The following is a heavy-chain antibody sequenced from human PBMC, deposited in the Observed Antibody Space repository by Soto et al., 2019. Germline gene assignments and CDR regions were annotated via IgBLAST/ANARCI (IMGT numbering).Heavy chain of an antibody. D-gene: IGHD2-15*01. J-gene: IGHJ4*02. Sequence: GGSLRLSCAASGFTFSSYAMSWVRQAPGKGLEWVSAISGSGGSTYYADSVKGRFTISRDNSKNTLYLQMNSLRAEDTAVYYCAKDKLDVVVVAATLAFDYWGQGTLVTVSS. CDR3: AKDKLDVVVVAATLAFDY. CDR2: ISGSGGST. CDR1: GFTFSSYA. V-gene: IGHV3-23*01.